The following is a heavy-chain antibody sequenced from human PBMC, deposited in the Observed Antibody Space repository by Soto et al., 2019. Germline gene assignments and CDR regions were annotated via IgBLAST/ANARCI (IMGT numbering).Heavy chain of an antibody. V-gene: IGHV3-23*01. CDR1: DFPFNNYA. Sequence: PWGPLTLPCTPSDFPFNNYAITWVRQAPGKGLEWVSAISGSGDSTYYADSVKGRFTISRDNSKNTLYLQMNSLRAEDTAVYYCAKVGALQWFGEFSPYFDYLVQGTPVTVSP. CDR3: AKVGALQWFGEFSPYFDY. CDR2: ISGSGDST. J-gene: IGHJ4*02. D-gene: IGHD3-10*01.